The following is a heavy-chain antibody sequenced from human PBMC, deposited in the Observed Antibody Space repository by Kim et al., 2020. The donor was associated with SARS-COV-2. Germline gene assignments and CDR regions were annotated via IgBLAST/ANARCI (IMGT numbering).Heavy chain of an antibody. D-gene: IGHD3-10*01. CDR1: GGSISSSNW. CDR3: ARWGYGSGFHQQNYGMDV. Sequence: SETLSLTCAVSGGSISSSNWWSWVRQPPGKGLEWIGEIYHSGSTNYNPSLKSRVTISVDKSKNQFSLKLSSVTAADTAVYYCARWGYGSGFHQQNYGMDVWGQGTTVTVSS. V-gene: IGHV4-4*02. CDR2: IYHSGST. J-gene: IGHJ6*02.